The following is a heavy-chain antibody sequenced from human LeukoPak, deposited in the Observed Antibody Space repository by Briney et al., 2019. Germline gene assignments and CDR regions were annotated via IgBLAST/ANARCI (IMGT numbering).Heavy chain of an antibody. V-gene: IGHV3-30*18. CDR2: ISYDGSNK. CDR3: AKAPFGGPPPYYFDY. CDR1: GFTFSSYG. D-gene: IGHD2-15*01. Sequence: GGSLRLSCAASGFTFSSYGMHWVRQAPGKGLEWVAVISYDGSNKYYADSVKGRFTISRDSSKNTLYLQMNSLRAEDTAVHYCAKAPFGGPPPYYFDYWGQGTLVTISS. J-gene: IGHJ4*02.